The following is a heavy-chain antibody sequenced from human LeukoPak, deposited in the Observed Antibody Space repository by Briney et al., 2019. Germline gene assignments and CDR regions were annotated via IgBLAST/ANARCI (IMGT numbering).Heavy chain of an antibody. CDR1: GLTFTDYW. V-gene: IGHV3-7*04. Sequence: PGRSLRLSCADSGLTFTDYWVNWVRQAPGKGLEWLGNINRDGSQKFYGDSVRGRFTITRDNAKNSANLEMNSLRGEDTAIYYCSGGSNWRFDPWGQGTLVTISS. CDR2: INRDGSQK. D-gene: IGHD6-13*01. J-gene: IGHJ5*02. CDR3: SGGSNWRFDP.